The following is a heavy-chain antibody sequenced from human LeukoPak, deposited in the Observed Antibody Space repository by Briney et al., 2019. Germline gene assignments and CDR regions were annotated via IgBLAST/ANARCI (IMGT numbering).Heavy chain of an antibody. CDR3: AKHDPRRVVITNWFDP. D-gene: IGHD3-22*01. CDR1: GFTFSAYA. J-gene: IGHJ5*02. V-gene: IGHV3-23*01. CDR2: ISGSGGIT. Sequence: GSLRLSCAASGFTFSAYAISWVRQAPGKGLEWVSAISGSGGITYYADSVKGRFTISRGNSKNTLYLQMNSLRAEDTAVYYCAKHDPRRVVITNWFDPWGQGTLVTVSS.